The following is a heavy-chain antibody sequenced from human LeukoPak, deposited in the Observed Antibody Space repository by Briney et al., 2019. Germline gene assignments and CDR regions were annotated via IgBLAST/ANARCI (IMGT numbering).Heavy chain of an antibody. V-gene: IGHV3-30*03. Sequence: GGSLRLSCAASGFTFSSYGMHWVRQAPGKGLEWVAVMSFDGSHTYYADSVKGRFTISRDNSKNTLYLQMNSLRAEDTAVYYCAREHYYDSSGYFGYWGQGTLVTVSS. CDR1: GFTFSSYG. D-gene: IGHD3-22*01. CDR2: MSFDGSHT. J-gene: IGHJ4*02. CDR3: AREHYYDSSGYFGY.